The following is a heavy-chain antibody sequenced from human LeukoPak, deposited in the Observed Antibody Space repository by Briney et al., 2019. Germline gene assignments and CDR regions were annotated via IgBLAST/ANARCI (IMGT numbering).Heavy chain of an antibody. V-gene: IGHV3-23*01. D-gene: IGHD6-19*01. CDR2: ISGSGAGT. CDR3: VGAVAADY. Sequence: GGSLRLSCAASGITFSSYAMSWVRQAPGKGLEWVSGISGSGAGTNYADSVKGRFTISRDNSKNTLYLQMNSLRAEDTAVYYCVGAVAADYWGQGTLVTVSS. CDR1: GITFSSYA. J-gene: IGHJ4*02.